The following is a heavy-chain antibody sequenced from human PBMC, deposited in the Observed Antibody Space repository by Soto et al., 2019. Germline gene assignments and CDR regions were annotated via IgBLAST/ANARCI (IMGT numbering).Heavy chain of an antibody. J-gene: IGHJ6*02. CDR3: ARGDYYYYGLDV. CDR1: GFTFSSYN. V-gene: IGHV3-21*01. CDR2: ISGSSGYI. Sequence: KPGGSLRLSCAASGFTFSSYNMNWVRQAPGKGLEWVSSISGSSGYIYYADSVKGRFTISRDNAKSSLYLQMNSLRAEDTAVYYCARGDYYYYGLDVWGLGTTVTVSS.